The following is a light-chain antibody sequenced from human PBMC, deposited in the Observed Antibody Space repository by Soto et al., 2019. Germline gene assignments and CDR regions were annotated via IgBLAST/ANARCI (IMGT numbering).Light chain of an antibody. J-gene: IGKJ1*01. CDR2: GAS. V-gene: IGKV3-20*01. CDR3: QQYGSSPTWT. CDR1: QSASSSY. Sequence: EIVLTQSPGTLSLSPGERATLSCRASQSASSSYLAWYQQKPGQAPRPLIYGASSRATGIPDRFSGSGSGTDFTLTISRLEPEDFAVYYCQQYGSSPTWTFGQGTKVDIK.